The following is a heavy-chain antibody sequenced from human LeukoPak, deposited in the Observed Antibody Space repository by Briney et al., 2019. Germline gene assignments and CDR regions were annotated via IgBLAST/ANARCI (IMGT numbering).Heavy chain of an antibody. J-gene: IGHJ3*02. CDR1: GYSLPNSM. V-gene: IGHV5-51*01. Sequence: GEPLKTSCKGSGYSLPNSMIGWVPQMPGKGLEWMGIIYPGDSDTRYSPSVQGQVTISADKAISTAYLQWSSLKASDTAMYYCARHGSAFDIWGQGTMVTVSS. CDR3: ARHGSAFDI. CDR2: IYPGDSDT. D-gene: IGHD1-26*01.